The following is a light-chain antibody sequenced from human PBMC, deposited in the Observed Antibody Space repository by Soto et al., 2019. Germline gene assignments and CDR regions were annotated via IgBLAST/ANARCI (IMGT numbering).Light chain of an antibody. CDR3: QQRSNWPT. Sequence: EIVVTQSPATLSLSPGERATLSCRASQSVSSYLAWYQQKPGQAPRLLIYDASNRATGIPARFSGSGSGTDFTLTFSSLEPEDFAVYYCQQRSNWPTFGQGTTVDIK. CDR1: QSVSSY. J-gene: IGKJ2*01. V-gene: IGKV3-11*01. CDR2: DAS.